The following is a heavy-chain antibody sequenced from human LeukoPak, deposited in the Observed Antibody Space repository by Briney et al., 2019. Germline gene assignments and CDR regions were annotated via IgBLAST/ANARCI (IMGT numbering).Heavy chain of an antibody. J-gene: IGHJ5*02. CDR1: GGTFSSYA. Sequence: GASVKVFCKASGGTFSSYAISWVRQAPGQGLEWMGGIIPIFGTANYAQKFQGRVTITADESTSTAYMELSSLRSEDTAVYYCAGFTVVRLRNWFDPWGQGTLVTVSS. CDR2: IIPIFGTA. D-gene: IGHD4-23*01. V-gene: IGHV1-69*13. CDR3: AGFTVVRLRNWFDP.